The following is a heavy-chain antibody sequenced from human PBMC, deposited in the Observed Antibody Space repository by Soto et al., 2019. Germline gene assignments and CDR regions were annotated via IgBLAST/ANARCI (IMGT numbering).Heavy chain of an antibody. CDR2: IDANSGKI. V-gene: IGHV3-23*05. D-gene: IGHD2-15*01. J-gene: IGHJ6*02. CDR3: TKWDGYEDV. CDR1: GFAFGTYG. Sequence: EVLLLESGGGLVQPGGSLRLSCAASGFAFGTYGTTWVRQAPGRGLEWVSGIDANSGKIFYADSVRGRFIISRDNSKSMLYLQMNSLRDEDTAIYYCTKWDGYEDVWGQGTTVTVSS.